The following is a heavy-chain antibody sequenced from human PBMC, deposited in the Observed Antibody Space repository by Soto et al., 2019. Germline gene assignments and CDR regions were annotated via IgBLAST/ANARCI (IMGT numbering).Heavy chain of an antibody. CDR3: EIDVGSGEWSVV. CDR1: GGTFSNYV. D-gene: IGHD3-10*01. J-gene: IGHJ6*02. Sequence: QVQLVQSGTEVKKPGSSAKVSCKASGGTFSNYVISWVRQAPGQGLEWMGGIIPLFGTTDYAKKFQGRIAITADESTTTVYMDLSSLRFGDTAVYFCEIDVGSGEWSVVWGQGTTVIVSS. CDR2: IIPLFGTT. V-gene: IGHV1-69*01.